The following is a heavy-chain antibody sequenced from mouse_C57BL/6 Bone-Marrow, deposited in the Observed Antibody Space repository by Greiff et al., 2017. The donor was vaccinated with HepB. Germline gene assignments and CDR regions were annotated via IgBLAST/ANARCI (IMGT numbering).Heavy chain of an antibody. CDR3: TRDEPTVVAHYYAMDY. V-gene: IGHV5-9-1*02. J-gene: IGHJ4*01. Sequence: EVQRVESGEGLVKPGGSLKLSCAASGFTFSSYAMSWVRQTPEKRLEWVAYISSGGDYIYYADTVKGRFTISRDNARNTLYLQMSSLKSEDTAMYYCTRDEPTVVAHYYAMDYWGQGTSVTVSS. CDR1: GFTFSSYA. D-gene: IGHD1-1*01. CDR2: ISSGGDYI.